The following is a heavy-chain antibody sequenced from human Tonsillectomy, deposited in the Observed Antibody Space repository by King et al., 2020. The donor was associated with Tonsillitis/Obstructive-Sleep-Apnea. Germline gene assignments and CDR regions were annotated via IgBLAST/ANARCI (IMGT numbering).Heavy chain of an antibody. V-gene: IGHV3-74*01. Sequence: VQLVESGGGLVQPGGSLRLSCVASGFTFSNYWMYWVRQVPGEGLVWGSRINNDGRSTTYADSVKGRFTISRDNAENTLYLQMNSLRPEDTAVYHCARGGAKGSPDYWGQGTLVTVSS. CDR1: GFTFSNYW. J-gene: IGHJ4*02. CDR3: ARGGAKGSPDY. CDR2: INNDGRST. D-gene: IGHD2-15*01.